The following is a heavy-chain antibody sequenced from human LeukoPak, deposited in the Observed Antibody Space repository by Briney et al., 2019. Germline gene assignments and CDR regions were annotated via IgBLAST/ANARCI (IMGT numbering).Heavy chain of an antibody. CDR2: IYNTGSA. J-gene: IGHJ5*02. Sequence: SETLSLICNVSGASISSHYWNWIRQPAGKGLEWIGRIYNTGSANYNPSLKSRVTMSLDTSRNQISLKLTSVTAADTAVYYCARDVFFRAHNWFDPWGQGTLVTVSS. D-gene: IGHD2/OR15-2a*01. CDR1: GASISSHY. CDR3: ARDVFFRAHNWFDP. V-gene: IGHV4-4*07.